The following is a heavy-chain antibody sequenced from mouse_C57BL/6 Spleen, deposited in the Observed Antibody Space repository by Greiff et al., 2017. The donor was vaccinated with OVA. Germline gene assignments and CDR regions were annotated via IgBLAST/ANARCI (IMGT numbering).Heavy chain of an antibody. CDR2: IYPGDGDT. D-gene: IGHD2-5*01. CDR3: ARGYSKGLDY. CDR1: GYAFSSSW. J-gene: IGHJ2*01. Sequence: QVQLQQSGPELVKPGASVKISCKASGYAFSSSWMNWVKQRPGKGLEWIGRIYPGDGDTNYNGKFKGKATLTADKSSSTAYMQLSSLTSEDSAVYFCARGYSKGLDYWGQGTTLTVSS. V-gene: IGHV1-82*01.